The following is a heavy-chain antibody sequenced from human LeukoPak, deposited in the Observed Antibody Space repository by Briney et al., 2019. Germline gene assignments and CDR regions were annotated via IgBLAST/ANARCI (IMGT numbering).Heavy chain of an antibody. J-gene: IGHJ4*02. Sequence: ASVKVSCKASGYTFTSYDINWVRQATGQGLEWMGWMNPNSGNTGYAQKFQGRVTMTRNTSISTAYMELSSLRSEDTAVYYCARGTRRRITMVRGQGRVPLYYFDYWGQGTLVTVSS. CDR1: GYTFTSYD. D-gene: IGHD3-10*01. V-gene: IGHV1-8*01. CDR2: MNPNSGNT. CDR3: ARGTRRRITMVRGQGRVPLYYFDY.